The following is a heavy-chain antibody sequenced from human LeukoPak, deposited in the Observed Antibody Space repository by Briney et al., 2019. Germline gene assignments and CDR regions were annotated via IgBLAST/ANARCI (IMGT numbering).Heavy chain of an antibody. CDR3: ARHYPSGTYYYDSRPPRDAFDI. J-gene: IGHJ3*02. CDR2: IYYSGST. V-gene: IGHV4-59*08. Sequence: PSETLSLTCTVSGGSISSYYWSWIRQPPGKGLEWIGYIYYSGSTNYNPSLKSRVTISVDTSKNQFSLKLSSVTAADTAVYYCARHYPSGTYYYDSRPPRDAFDIWGQGTMVTVSS. CDR1: GGSISSYY. D-gene: IGHD3-22*01.